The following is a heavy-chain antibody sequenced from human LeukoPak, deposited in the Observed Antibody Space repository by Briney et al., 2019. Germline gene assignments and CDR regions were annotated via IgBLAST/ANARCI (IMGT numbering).Heavy chain of an antibody. Sequence: GGSLRLSCAASGFTFSSYAMSWVRQAPGKGLEWVSAISGSGGSTSYADSVKGRFTISRDNSKNTLYLQMNSLRAEDTAVYYCAKFDSSGYPRAPLGCWGQGTLVTVSS. D-gene: IGHD3-22*01. CDR3: AKFDSSGYPRAPLGC. V-gene: IGHV3-23*01. CDR2: ISGSGGST. CDR1: GFTFSSYA. J-gene: IGHJ4*02.